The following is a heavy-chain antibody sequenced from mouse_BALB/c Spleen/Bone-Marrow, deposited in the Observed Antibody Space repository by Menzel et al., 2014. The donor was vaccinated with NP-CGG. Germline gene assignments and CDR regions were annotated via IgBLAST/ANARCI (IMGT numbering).Heavy chain of an antibody. V-gene: IGHV2-6-7*01. CDR2: IWGDGRT. CDR3: ASNIDAMDY. Sequence: VKLVESGPGLVAPSQSLSITCTVSGYSLTGYGVNWVRQPPGKGLEWLGLIWGDGRTDYNSALISRLSGSKDNSKSQVFLKMNSLQTEDTARYYCASNIDAMDYWGQGTSVTVSS. CDR1: GYSLTGYG. J-gene: IGHJ4*01.